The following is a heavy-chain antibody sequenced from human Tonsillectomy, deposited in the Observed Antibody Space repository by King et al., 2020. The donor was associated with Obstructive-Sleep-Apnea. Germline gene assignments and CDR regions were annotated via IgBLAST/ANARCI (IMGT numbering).Heavy chain of an antibody. CDR3: ARGQVEYASGSFYYYYYGMDV. Sequence: VQLQQWGAGLLKPSETLSLTCAVYRGSFSGYYWSWIRQPPGKGLEWIGEINHSGRTNYNPSLNSRGTISVDTSKNQVSLKLSSVTAADTAVYYCARGQVEYASGSFYYYYYGMDVWGQGTTVTVSS. D-gene: IGHD3-10*01. CDR1: RGSFSGYY. CDR2: INHSGRT. J-gene: IGHJ6*02. V-gene: IGHV4-34*01.